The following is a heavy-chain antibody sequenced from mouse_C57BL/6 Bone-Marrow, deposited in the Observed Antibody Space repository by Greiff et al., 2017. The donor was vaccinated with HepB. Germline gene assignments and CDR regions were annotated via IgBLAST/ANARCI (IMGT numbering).Heavy chain of an antibody. CDR2: IYPGDGDT. D-gene: IGHD2-12*01. V-gene: IGHV1-82*01. CDR1: GYAFSSSW. J-gene: IGHJ4*01. CDR3: ANLWLLYYCAMDY. Sequence: QVQLQQSGPELVKPGASVKISCKASGYAFSSSWMNWVKQRPGKGLEWIGRIYPGDGDTNYNGKFKGKATLTEDKSSSTAYMQLSSLTSEDSAVYFCANLWLLYYCAMDYWGQGTAVTVSS.